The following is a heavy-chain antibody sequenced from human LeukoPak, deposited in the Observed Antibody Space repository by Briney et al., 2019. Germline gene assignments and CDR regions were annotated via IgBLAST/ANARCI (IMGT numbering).Heavy chain of an antibody. CDR2: ISYDGSNK. V-gene: IGHV3-30*18. CDR1: GFTFSSYG. Sequence: GGSLRLSCAASGFTFSSYGMHWVRQAPGKGLEWVAVISYDGSNKYYADSVKGRFTISRDNSKNTLYLQMNSLRAEDTAVYYCTKFSGNNYWGQGTLVTVSS. J-gene: IGHJ4*02. CDR3: TKFSGNNY. D-gene: IGHD3-10*01.